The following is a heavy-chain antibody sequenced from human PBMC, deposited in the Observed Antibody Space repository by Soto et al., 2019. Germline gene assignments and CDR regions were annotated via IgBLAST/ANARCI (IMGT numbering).Heavy chain of an antibody. CDR3: ATDNGSGRDYYYGMDV. V-gene: IGHV1-24*01. D-gene: IGHD3-10*01. Sequence: ASVKVSCKVSGYTLTDLSMHWVRQAPGKGLEWMGGFDPEDGETIYAQKFQGRVTMTEDTSTDTAYMELSSLRSEDTAVYYCATDNGSGRDYYYGMDVWGQGTTVTVSS. J-gene: IGHJ6*02. CDR2: FDPEDGET. CDR1: GYTLTDLS.